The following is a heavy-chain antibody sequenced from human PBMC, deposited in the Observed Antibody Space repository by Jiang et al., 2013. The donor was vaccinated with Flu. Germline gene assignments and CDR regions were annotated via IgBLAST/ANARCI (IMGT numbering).Heavy chain of an antibody. V-gene: IGHV6-1*01. J-gene: IGHJ4*02. CDR1: GDSLFTTSVA. Sequence: QTLSLTCAVSGDSLFTTSVAWNWIRQSPSRGLEWLGRTYYRSKWSYDYAVSFKGRITVTPDTSRNEFSLQLNSMTPEDTAVYYCTRGKYTAFDYWGQGTLVTVSS. CDR3: TRGKYTAFDY. CDR2: TYYRSKWSY. D-gene: IGHD5-18*01.